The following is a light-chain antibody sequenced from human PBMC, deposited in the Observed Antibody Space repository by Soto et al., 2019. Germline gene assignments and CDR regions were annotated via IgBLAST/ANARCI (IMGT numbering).Light chain of an antibody. CDR1: QSVSSN. CDR3: QQLSNWPLIT. Sequence: EKVMTQSPATLSVSPGERDTLPCRASQSVSSNLAWYQQKPGQAPRLLIYDASNRATGIPARFSGSGSGTDFTLTISSLEPEDFAVYYCQQLSNWPLITFCQGTLLEVK. CDR2: DAS. V-gene: IGKV3-11*01. J-gene: IGKJ5*01.